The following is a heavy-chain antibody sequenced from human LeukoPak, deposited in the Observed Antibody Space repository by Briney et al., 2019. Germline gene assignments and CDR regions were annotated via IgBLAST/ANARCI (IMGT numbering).Heavy chain of an antibody. V-gene: IGHV3-33*06. J-gene: IGHJ3*02. Sequence: GGSLRLSCAASGFTFSSHGMHWVRQAPGKGLEWVAVIWYDGSNKYYADSVKGRFTISRDNSKNTLYLQMSSLRAEDTAVYYCAKDQGSGAFDIWGQGTMVTVSS. D-gene: IGHD2-15*01. CDR2: IWYDGSNK. CDR1: GFTFSSHG. CDR3: AKDQGSGAFDI.